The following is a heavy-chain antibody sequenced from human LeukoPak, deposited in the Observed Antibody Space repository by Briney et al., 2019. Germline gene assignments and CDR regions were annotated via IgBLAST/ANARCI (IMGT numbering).Heavy chain of an antibody. Sequence: NPSETLSLTCTVSGGSISSYYWSWIRQPPGKGLEWIGYAYHSGSTNYNPSLKSRVTISVDTSKNQFSLKLSSVTAADTAVYYCARGAYYYGMDVWGQGTTVTVSS. V-gene: IGHV4-59*01. CDR2: AYHSGST. CDR3: ARGAYYYGMDV. J-gene: IGHJ6*02. CDR1: GGSISSYY.